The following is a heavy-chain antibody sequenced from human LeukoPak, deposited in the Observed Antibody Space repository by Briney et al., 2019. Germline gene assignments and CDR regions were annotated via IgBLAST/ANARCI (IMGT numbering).Heavy chain of an antibody. V-gene: IGHV1-2*02. CDR1: GYTFTDYY. CDR3: ARDRDYSNTERGFDY. D-gene: IGHD4-11*01. Sequence: ALVRVSCKTSGYTFTDYYIHWVRQAPGQGLEWMGWINPNSGETNSAQKFQGRVTMTGDTSISTAYMELRRVTSGDTAVYYCARDRDYSNTERGFDYWGQGTLVTVSS. J-gene: IGHJ4*02. CDR2: INPNSGET.